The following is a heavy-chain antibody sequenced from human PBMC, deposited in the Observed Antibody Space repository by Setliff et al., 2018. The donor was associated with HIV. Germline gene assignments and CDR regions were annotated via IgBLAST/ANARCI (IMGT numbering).Heavy chain of an antibody. J-gene: IGHJ6*03. CDR3: ARIAVGGSHGPDYHMDV. CDR2: MNPKTGNT. V-gene: IGHV1-8*03. CDR1: GYTFNNFD. D-gene: IGHD6-13*01. Sequence: ASVKVSCKASGYTFNNFDINWVRQTAGQGLEWVGWMNPKTGNTGYAHRFQGRVSITRSTSTGTAYMELTGLKPEDTAAYFCARIAVGGSHGPDYHMDVWGGGTMVTVTS.